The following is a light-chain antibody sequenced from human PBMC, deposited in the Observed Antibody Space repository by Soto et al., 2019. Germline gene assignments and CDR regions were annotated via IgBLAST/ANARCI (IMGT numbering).Light chain of an antibody. CDR1: QSVSSY. CDR2: DAS. V-gene: IGKV3-11*01. CDR3: QQRSNWPLT. Sequence: EIVLTQSPATLSLSPGERATLSCRASQSVSSYLVWYQQKPGQAPRLLIYDASNRATGIPARFSGSGSGTDFPLTISSLEPEDFAVYYWQQRSNWPLTFGGGTKVEIK. J-gene: IGKJ4*01.